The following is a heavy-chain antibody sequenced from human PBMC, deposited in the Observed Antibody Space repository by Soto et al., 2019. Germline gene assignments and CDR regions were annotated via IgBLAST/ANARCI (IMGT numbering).Heavy chain of an antibody. Sequence: EVQLVESGGGLVKPGGSLRLSCATSGFTFSSYSMNWVRQAPGKDLEWVSSISSGSSYLYYADSVKGRFTISRDNAKSSLYLQMNSLRAEDTAVYYCARDSCIVGTPAMGSVGFHPWGQGTLVTVSS. V-gene: IGHV3-21*01. CDR1: GFTFSSYS. J-gene: IGHJ5*02. D-gene: IGHD2-2*01. CDR2: ISSGSSYL. CDR3: ARDSCIVGTPAMGSVGFHP.